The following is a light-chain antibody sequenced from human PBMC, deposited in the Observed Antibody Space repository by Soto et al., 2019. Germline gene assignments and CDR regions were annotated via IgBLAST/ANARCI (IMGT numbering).Light chain of an antibody. Sequence: QSVLTQPPSVSGAPGQRVTISCTGSNSNIGAGYDVHWYQQLPGTAPKLLICANTNRPSGVPGRFSGSKSGTSASLAITGLQAEDEAVYYCQSYDTVSGYVFGTGTKVTVL. CDR2: ANT. CDR1: NSNIGAGYD. J-gene: IGLJ1*01. V-gene: IGLV1-40*01. CDR3: QSYDTVSGYV.